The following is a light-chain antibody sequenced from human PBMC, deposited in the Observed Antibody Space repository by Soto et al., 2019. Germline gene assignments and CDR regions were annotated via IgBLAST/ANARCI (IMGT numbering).Light chain of an antibody. CDR2: GAS. V-gene: IGKV3-20*01. J-gene: IGKJ2*01. CDR1: QRVSSNK. Sequence: SVLTQSPGTLSLSPGERVTLSSRASQRVSSNKLAWYQQKPGQAPRVLIYGASSRATGIPDRFSGSGSGTDFTLTISRLEHEDFAVYCCQLYGRSPRKFGHGPKLEIK. CDR3: QLYGRSPRK.